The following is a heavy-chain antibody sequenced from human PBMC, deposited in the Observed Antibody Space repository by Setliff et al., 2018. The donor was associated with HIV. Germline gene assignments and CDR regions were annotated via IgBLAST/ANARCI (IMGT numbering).Heavy chain of an antibody. Sequence: GESLKISCEGSGYSFTSYWSGWVRQMPVKGLEWMGIIYPGDSDTRYSTSFQGQVTISADKSINTAYLQWSSLKASDTAMYYCAKHLSPGSGWYSKARGMDVWGQGTTVTVSS. V-gene: IGHV5-51*01. CDR1: GYSFTSYW. D-gene: IGHD6-19*01. CDR3: AKHLSPGSGWYSKARGMDV. CDR2: IYPGDSDT. J-gene: IGHJ6*02.